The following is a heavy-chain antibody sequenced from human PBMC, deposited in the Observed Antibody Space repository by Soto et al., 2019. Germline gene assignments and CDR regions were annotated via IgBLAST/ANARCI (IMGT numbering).Heavy chain of an antibody. J-gene: IGHJ4*02. CDR1: GYTFTSYG. Sequence: QVQLVQSGAEVKKPGASVKVSCKASGYTFTSYGISWVRQAPGQGLEWMGGISAYNGNTKYEQKFQGRVTITTNTXPSTDYVELRSLRSDDTAVYYCARDLGGSYYAPVDCWGQGTLVTVCS. D-gene: IGHD1-26*01. V-gene: IGHV1-18*01. CDR3: ARDLGGSYYAPVDC. CDR2: ISAYNGNT.